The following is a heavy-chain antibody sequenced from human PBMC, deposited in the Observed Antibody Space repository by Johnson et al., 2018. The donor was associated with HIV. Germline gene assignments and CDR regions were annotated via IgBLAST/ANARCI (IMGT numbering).Heavy chain of an antibody. V-gene: IGHV3-30*14. J-gene: IGHJ3*02. Sequence: VQLVESGGGVVQPGRSLRLSCAASGFTFSSYAMHWVRQAPGKGLEWVAVISYDGSNKYYADSVKGRFTISRDNSKNTLYLQMNSLRAEDTAVYYCARVRTTVGYAFDIWGQGTMVTVSS. CDR1: GFTFSSYA. D-gene: IGHD4-23*01. CDR2: ISYDGSNK. CDR3: ARVRTTVGYAFDI.